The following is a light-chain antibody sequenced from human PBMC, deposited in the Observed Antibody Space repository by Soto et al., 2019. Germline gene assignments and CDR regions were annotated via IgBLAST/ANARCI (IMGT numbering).Light chain of an antibody. CDR3: QQRSNWPSIT. J-gene: IGKJ5*01. CDR2: DAS. Sequence: EIVLTQSPGTLSLSTGERATLSCRASQSVSRYLVWYQQKPGQAPRLLIYDASNRATGIPARFSGSGSGTDFTLTISSLEPEDFAVYYCQQRSNWPSITFGQGTRLEIK. CDR1: QSVSRY. V-gene: IGKV3-11*01.